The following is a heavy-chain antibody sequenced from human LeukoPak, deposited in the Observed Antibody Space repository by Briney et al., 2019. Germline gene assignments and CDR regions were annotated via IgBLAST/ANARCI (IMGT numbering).Heavy chain of an antibody. CDR2: ISYDGSNK. J-gene: IGHJ4*02. CDR3: AKDFGNSSPGGDY. V-gene: IGHV3-30*18. CDR1: GFTFSSYG. Sequence: GGSLRLSCAASGFTFSSYGMHWVRQAPGKGLEWVAVISYDGSNKYYADSVKGRFTISRDNSKNTLYLQMNSLRAEDTAVYYCAKDFGNSSPGGDYWGQGTLVTVSS. D-gene: IGHD6-6*01.